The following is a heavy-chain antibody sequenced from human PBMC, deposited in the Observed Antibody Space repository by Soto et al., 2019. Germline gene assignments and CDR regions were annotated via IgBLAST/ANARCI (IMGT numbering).Heavy chain of an antibody. J-gene: IGHJ4*02. V-gene: IGHV4-30-4*08. D-gene: IGHD3-16*02. CDR3: ASRYLY. Sequence: PSETLSLTCTVSGDSISNGDSYWSWIRQPPGRGLEWIGYIDSSGSTYYNPSLKSRLTMSVDMSKNQFSLRLTSVTAAYTAVYYCASRYLYWGQGILVTVSS. CDR2: IDSSGST. CDR1: GDSISNGDSY.